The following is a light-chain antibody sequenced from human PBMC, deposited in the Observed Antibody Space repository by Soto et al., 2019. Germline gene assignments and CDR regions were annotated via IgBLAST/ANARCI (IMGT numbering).Light chain of an antibody. CDR1: QSVLYSSNNKNY. CDR2: WAS. J-gene: IGKJ4*01. CDR3: QQYYRTPLT. Sequence: DIVMTQSPDSLAVSLGERATINCKSSQSVLYSSNNKNYLAWYQQKPGQPPKLFIYWASTRESGVPDRFSGSGSGPEFTLTISSLQAEDVAVYYCQQYYRTPLTFGGGTQVEIK. V-gene: IGKV4-1*01.